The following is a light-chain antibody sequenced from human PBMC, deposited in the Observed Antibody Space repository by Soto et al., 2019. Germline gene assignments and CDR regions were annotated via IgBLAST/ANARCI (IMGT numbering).Light chain of an antibody. CDR1: QSVSSSY. V-gene: IGKV3-20*01. J-gene: IGKJ1*01. CDR2: GAS. CDR3: RQYFEWPPMT. Sequence: EIVLTQSPGTLSLSPGERATLSCRASQSVSSSYLAWYQQKPGQAPRLLISGASTRAAGISDRFRGSGSGTEFTLTISSLRSEDSAIYYCRQYFEWPPMTFGQGTKVDIK.